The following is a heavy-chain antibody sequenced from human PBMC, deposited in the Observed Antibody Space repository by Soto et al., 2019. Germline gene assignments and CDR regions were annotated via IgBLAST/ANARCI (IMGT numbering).Heavy chain of an antibody. CDR2: IYSGGST. CDR1: GFTVSNNY. V-gene: IGHV3-66*01. Sequence: EMQLVESGGGLVQPGGSLRLSCAVSGFTVSNNYMSWVRQAPGRGLEWFSVIYSGGSTHYPDSVKGRFTISRDNSKNMLFLEMNSLRAEDTAVYYCARDYWGGGANWGQGTLVTVSS. CDR3: ARDYWGGGAN. J-gene: IGHJ4*02. D-gene: IGHD3-10*01.